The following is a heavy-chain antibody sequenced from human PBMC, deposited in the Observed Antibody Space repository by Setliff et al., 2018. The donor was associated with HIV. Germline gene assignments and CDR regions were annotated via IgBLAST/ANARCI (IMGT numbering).Heavy chain of an antibody. J-gene: IGHJ3*02. CDR3: SRLSTAAMWGGGAFDI. CDR1: GYSFTSYT. CDR2: INAGNGNT. V-gene: IGHV1-3*01. Sequence: ASVKVSCKASGYSFTSYTIHWVRQAPGQRLEWMGWINAGNGNTKYSQKFRGRVTFTRDTSASTAYMELSGLGFEDTAVYYCSRLSTAAMWGGGAFDIWGQGTMVTVSS. D-gene: IGHD2-2*01.